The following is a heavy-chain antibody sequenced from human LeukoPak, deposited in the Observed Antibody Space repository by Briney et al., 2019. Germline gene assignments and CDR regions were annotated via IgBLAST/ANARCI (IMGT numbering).Heavy chain of an antibody. Sequence: SETLSLTGTVSGGSITSSSHSWGWIRQPPGKGLEWIGTMRYSGSIHYNPSLRSRVTISAGPSQSQFSLRLSSVTAADTAVYYCARHIGLGLVSPYVDYWGQGILVTVSS. CDR3: ARHIGLGLVSPYVDY. CDR1: GGSITSSSHS. D-gene: IGHD3/OR15-3a*01. V-gene: IGHV4-39*01. CDR2: MRYSGSI. J-gene: IGHJ4*02.